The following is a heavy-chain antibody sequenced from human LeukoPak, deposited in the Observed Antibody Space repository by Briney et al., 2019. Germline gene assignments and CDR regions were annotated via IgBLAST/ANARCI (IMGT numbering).Heavy chain of an antibody. CDR2: INPNSGGT. D-gene: IGHD3-10*01. Sequence: ASVKVSCKASGYTFTGYSIHWVRQAPGQGLEWMGWINPNSGGTNYAQKFQGRVTMTRDTSISTAYMELSRLRSDDTAVYYCARDLTMVRGVTLYYYYGMDVWGQGTTVTVSS. CDR3: ARDLTMVRGVTLYYYYGMDV. V-gene: IGHV1-2*02. CDR1: GYTFTGYS. J-gene: IGHJ6*02.